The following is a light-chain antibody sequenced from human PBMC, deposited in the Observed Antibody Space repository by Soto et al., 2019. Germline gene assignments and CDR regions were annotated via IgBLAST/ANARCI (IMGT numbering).Light chain of an antibody. Sequence: QSALTQPPSASGSPGQSVTISCTGTSSDVGAYNYVSWYRQHPGKAPKLLIFEVNSRPSGVPDRFSGSKSGNTASLTVSGLQVEDGSDYYCSSYAGSNTWVFGGGTKLTVL. CDR1: SSDVGAYNY. CDR2: EVN. J-gene: IGLJ3*02. CDR3: SSYAGSNTWV. V-gene: IGLV2-8*01.